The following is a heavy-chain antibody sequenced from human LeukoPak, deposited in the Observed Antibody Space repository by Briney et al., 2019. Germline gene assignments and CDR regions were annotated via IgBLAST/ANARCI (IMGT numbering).Heavy chain of an antibody. CDR2: IHYSGST. J-gene: IGHJ2*01. Sequence: PSETLSLTCSVSSGSITSDYWSWIRQPPGKGLEWIGYIHYSGSTNYNPSLKSRVAISLDTSKNQVSLKLSSVTAADTAVYYCATEGIVGATGAFDLWGRGTLVTVSS. D-gene: IGHD1-26*01. V-gene: IGHV4-59*12. CDR1: SGSITSDY. CDR3: ATEGIVGATGAFDL.